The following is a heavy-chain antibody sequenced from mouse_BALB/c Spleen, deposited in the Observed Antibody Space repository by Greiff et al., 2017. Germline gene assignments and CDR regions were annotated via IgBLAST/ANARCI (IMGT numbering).Heavy chain of an antibody. D-gene: IGHD4-1*01. J-gene: IGHJ2*01. Sequence: EVKVVESGGGLVKPGGSLKLSCAASGFTFSSYTMSWVRQTPEKRLEWVATISSGGGNTYYPDSVKGRFTISRDNAKNNLYLQMSSLRSEDTALYYCARGNWDYFDYWGQGTTLTVSS. CDR1: GFTFSSYT. CDR3: ARGNWDYFDY. V-gene: IGHV5-9*03. CDR2: ISSGGGNT.